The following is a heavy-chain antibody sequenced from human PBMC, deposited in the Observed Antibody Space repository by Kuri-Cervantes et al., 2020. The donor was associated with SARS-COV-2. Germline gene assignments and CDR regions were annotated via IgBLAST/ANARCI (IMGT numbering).Heavy chain of an antibody. CDR1: GFTFSSFS. D-gene: IGHD4-17*01. CDR2: ISGSGDNT. CDR3: AKEGGDGDYADYYFDY. V-gene: IGHV3-23*01. Sequence: GGSLRLSCAVSGFTFSSFSMNWVRQAPGKGLEWVSGISGSGDNTYYADSVKGRFTISRDNSKNTLYLQTNSLRAEDTAVYYCAKEGGDGDYADYYFDYWGQGTLVTVSS. J-gene: IGHJ4*02.